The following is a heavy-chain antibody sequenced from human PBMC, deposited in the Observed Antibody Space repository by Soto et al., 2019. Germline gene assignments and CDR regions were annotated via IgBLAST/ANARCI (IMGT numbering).Heavy chain of an antibody. CDR2: IKSESEGALT. Sequence: EVQLVESGGGLVKPGESLRVACVASGFTLRNAWMTWVRQAPGKGLEWVGRIKSESEGALTHYAPPVQGRFTVSRDDSQNTLYLQMDSLKAEDTAVYYCAVNLKRRHTNNSLDSWGQGTLVTVSS. CDR3: AVNLKRRHTNNSLDS. J-gene: IGHJ4*02. V-gene: IGHV3-15*01. CDR1: GFTLRNAW.